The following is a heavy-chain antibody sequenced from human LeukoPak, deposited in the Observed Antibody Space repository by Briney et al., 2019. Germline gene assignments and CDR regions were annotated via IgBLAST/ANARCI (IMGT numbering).Heavy chain of an antibody. V-gene: IGHV4-4*07. CDR1: GGSISSYH. CDR3: ARWDYNSIDY. J-gene: IGHJ4*02. D-gene: IGHD3-10*01. CDR2: IYTSGST. Sequence: SETLSLTCTVSGGSISSYHWSWIRQPAGKGLEWIGRIYTSGSTNYNPSLKGRVTMSIDTSKNQFSLKLRSVTAADTAVYYCARWDYNSIDYWGQGTLVTVSS.